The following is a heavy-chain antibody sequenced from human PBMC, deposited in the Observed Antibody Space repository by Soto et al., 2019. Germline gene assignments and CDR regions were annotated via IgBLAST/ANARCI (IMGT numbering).Heavy chain of an antibody. CDR2: ISPKSANT. CDR1: GYSFSKYD. Sequence: QIQLVQSGAELKKPGASVKVSCEASGYSFSKYDISWLRQAPGQGPEWMGRISPKSANTNYAQKFQGRVTMTADTSTSTAYMELRGLRSDDTAVYYCATSCDSGFDPWGQGTLVTVSS. V-gene: IGHV1-18*04. J-gene: IGHJ5*02. CDR3: ATSCDSGFDP. D-gene: IGHD3-10*01.